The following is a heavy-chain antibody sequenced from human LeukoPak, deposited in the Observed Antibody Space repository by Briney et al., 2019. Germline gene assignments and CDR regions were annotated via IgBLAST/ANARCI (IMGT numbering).Heavy chain of an antibody. J-gene: IGHJ4*02. CDR2: IKQDGSEK. Sequence: GGSLRLSCAASGFTFSSYWMSWVRQAPGKGLEWVANIKQDGSEKKYVDSVKGRFTISRDNAKNSLYLQMNSLRAEDTAVYLCTRDGLYYYDSSGYRYFDYWGQGTLVTVSS. V-gene: IGHV3-7*01. CDR3: TRDGLYYYDSSGYRYFDY. CDR1: GFTFSSYW. D-gene: IGHD3-22*01.